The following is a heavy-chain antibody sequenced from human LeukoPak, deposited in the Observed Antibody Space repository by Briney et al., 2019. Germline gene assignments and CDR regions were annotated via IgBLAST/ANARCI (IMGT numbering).Heavy chain of an antibody. V-gene: IGHV1-18*01. D-gene: IGHD1-26*01. CDR1: GYSFTIYS. J-gene: IGHJ4*02. CDR2: ISAYNGNT. CDR3: ARVVTGSYYIDY. Sequence: VTVSFXGSGYSFTIYSFSRVRQGQGQGIEWLGSISAYNGNTNYAQQIQRRVTMTTDTSTSTTYMELRSLKSDDTAVYYCARVVTGSYYIDYWGQGTLVTVSS.